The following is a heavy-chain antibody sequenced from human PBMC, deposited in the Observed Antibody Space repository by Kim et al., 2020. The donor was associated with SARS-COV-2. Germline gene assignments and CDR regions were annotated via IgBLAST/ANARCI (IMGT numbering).Heavy chain of an antibody. J-gene: IGHJ6*02. CDR3: AKEGGVRGVIYYYYGMDV. V-gene: IGHV3-43*01. Sequence: GGSLRLSCAASGFTFDDYTMHWVRQAPGKGLEWVSLISWDGGSTYYADSVKGRFTISRDNSKNSLYLQMNSLRTEDTAVYYCAKEGGVRGVIYYYYGMDVWGQGTAVTVSS. D-gene: IGHD3-10*01. CDR1: GFTFDDYT. CDR2: ISWDGGST.